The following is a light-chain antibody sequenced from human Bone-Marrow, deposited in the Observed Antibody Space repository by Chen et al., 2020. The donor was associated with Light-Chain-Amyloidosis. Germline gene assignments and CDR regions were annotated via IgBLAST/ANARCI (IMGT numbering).Light chain of an antibody. Sequence: SSELTPPPSVSVSPGPTASITRSGDDLPTKYAYWYQQKPGQAPVLVIHRDTERPSGISERFSGSSSGTTATLTISGVQAEDEADYHCQSADSSGTYEVIFGGGTKLTVL. V-gene: IGLV3-25*03. J-gene: IGLJ2*01. CDR3: QSADSSGTYEVI. CDR1: DLPTKY. CDR2: RDT.